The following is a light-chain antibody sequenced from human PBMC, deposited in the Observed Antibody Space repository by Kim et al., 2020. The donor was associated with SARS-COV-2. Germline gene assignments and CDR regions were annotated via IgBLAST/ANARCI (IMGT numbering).Light chain of an antibody. CDR3: KSRDSSGNVV. J-gene: IGLJ2*01. CDR2: GRN. V-gene: IGLV3-19*01. Sequence: SSELTQDPAVSVALGQTVRITCQGDSLRSYYASWYQQKPGQAPVLVIYGRNNRPSGIPDRFSGSTSGNTASLTITGAQAEDEADYYCKSRDSSGNVVFGGDTQLTVL. CDR1: SLRSYY.